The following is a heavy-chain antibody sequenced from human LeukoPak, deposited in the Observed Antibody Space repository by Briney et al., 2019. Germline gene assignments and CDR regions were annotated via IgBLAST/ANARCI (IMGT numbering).Heavy chain of an antibody. CDR3: AREGQQLAYDY. D-gene: IGHD6-13*01. CDR2: IYYSGST. Sequence: SETLSLTCTVSGGSISSYYWSWIRQPPGKGLEWIGYIYYSGSTNYNPSLKSRVTISVDTSKNQFSLKLSSVTAADTAVYYCAREGQQLAYDYWGQGTLVTVSS. V-gene: IGHV4-59*01. J-gene: IGHJ4*02. CDR1: GGSISSYY.